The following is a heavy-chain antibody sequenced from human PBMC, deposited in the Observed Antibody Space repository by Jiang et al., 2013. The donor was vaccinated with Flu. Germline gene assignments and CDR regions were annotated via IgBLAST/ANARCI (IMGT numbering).Heavy chain of an antibody. CDR3: ASAASYPPPGRFDP. CDR2: IYYSGGT. D-gene: IGHD6-25*01. V-gene: IGHV4-39*02. CDR1: GGSINSSNYY. J-gene: IGHJ5*02. Sequence: GSGLVKPPQTLSLTCTVSGGSINSSNYYWGWIRQPPGKGLEWIGSIYYSGGTYYNPSLKSRVTISVDKSKNHFSLKLSSVTAADTAIYYCASAASYPPPGRFDPWGQGTLVTVSS.